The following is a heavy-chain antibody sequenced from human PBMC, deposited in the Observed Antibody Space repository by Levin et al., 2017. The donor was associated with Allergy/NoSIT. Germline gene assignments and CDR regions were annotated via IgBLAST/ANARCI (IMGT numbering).Heavy chain of an antibody. D-gene: IGHD3-3*01. CDR1: GFTVSSNY. CDR2: IYSGGST. CDR3: ARDSPLDFWSGYVSYYYYGMDV. J-gene: IGHJ6*02. V-gene: IGHV3-66*01. Sequence: GGSLRLSCAASGFTVSSNYMSWVRQAPGKGLEWVSVIYSGGSTYYADSVKGRFTISRDNSKNTLYLQMNSLRVEDTAVYYCARDSPLDFWSGYVSYYYYGMDVWGQGTTVTVSS.